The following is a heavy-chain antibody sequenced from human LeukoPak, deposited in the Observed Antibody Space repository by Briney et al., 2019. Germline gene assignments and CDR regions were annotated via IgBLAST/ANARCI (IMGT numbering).Heavy chain of an antibody. J-gene: IGHJ4*02. CDR1: GGSISSSSYY. Sequence: SETLSLACTVSGGSISSSSYYWGWIRQPPGKGLEWIGSIYYSGSTYYNPSLKSRVTISVDTSKNQFSLKLSSVTAADTAVYYCARHAQSTDGIDYWGQGTLVTVSS. CDR2: IYYSGST. D-gene: IGHD6-19*01. CDR3: ARHAQSTDGIDY. V-gene: IGHV4-39*01.